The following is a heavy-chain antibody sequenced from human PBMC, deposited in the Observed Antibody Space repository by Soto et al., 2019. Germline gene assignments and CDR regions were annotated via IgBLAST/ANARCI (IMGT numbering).Heavy chain of an antibody. J-gene: IGHJ4*02. CDR1: GGSISSSSYY. V-gene: IGHV4-39*01. CDR3: ARIPAGRMAGYFDY. D-gene: IGHD6-19*01. Sequence: QLQLQESGPGLVKPSETLSLTCTVSGGSISSSSYYWGWIRQPPGKGLEWIGSIYYSGSTYYNPSLKSRVTISVDTSKNQFSLKLSSVTAADTAVYYCARIPAGRMAGYFDYWGQGTLVTVSS. CDR2: IYYSGST.